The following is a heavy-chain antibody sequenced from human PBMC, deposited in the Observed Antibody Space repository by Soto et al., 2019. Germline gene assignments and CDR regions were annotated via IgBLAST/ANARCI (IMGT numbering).Heavy chain of an antibody. CDR2: ISYDGSNK. D-gene: IGHD6-6*01. Sequence: GSLRLSCAASGFTFSSYAMHWVRQAPGKGLEWVAVISYDGSNKYYADSVKGRFTISRDNSKNTLYLQMNSLRAEDTAVYYCARPGIAARALYNWFDPWGQGTLVTVSS. CDR3: ARPGIAARALYNWFDP. J-gene: IGHJ5*02. V-gene: IGHV3-30*04. CDR1: GFTFSSYA.